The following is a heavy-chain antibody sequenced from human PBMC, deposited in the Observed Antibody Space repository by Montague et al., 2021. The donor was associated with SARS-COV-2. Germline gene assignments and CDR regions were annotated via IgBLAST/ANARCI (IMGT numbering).Heavy chain of an antibody. CDR3: ARPGNRYSYGSGAFDY. CDR1: GGSISNSIYY. J-gene: IGHJ4*02. D-gene: IGHD5-18*01. Sequence: SETLSLTCTVSGGSISNSIYYWDWIRQPPGKGLEWIGSIYYTENTYYNPSLKSRVTISIDTSKNQFSLKLSSVTAADTAVYYCARPGNRYSYGSGAFDYWGQGTLVTVSS. V-gene: IGHV4-39*01. CDR2: IYYTENT.